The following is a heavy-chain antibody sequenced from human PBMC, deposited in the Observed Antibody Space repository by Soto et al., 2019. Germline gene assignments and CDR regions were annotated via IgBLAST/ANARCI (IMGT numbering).Heavy chain of an antibody. D-gene: IGHD3-10*01. CDR3: ARTFGDYYYYGMAV. Sequence: QLQLQESGSGLVKPSQTLSLTCAVSGGSISSGGYSWSWIRQPPGKGLEWIGYIYHSGSTYYNPSLKSRVTISVDRSKNQFSLKLSSMTAADTAVYYCARTFGDYYYYGMAVWGQGTTVTVSS. CDR1: GGSISSGGYS. J-gene: IGHJ6*02. CDR2: IYHSGST. V-gene: IGHV4-30-2*01.